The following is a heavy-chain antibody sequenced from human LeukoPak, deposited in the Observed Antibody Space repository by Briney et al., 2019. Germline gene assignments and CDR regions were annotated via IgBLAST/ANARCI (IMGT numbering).Heavy chain of an antibody. J-gene: IGHJ4*02. CDR2: ISNTGSTI. V-gene: IGHV3-48*03. D-gene: IGHD1-26*01. CDR3: ARDNSGAYGD. CDR1: GFTFSSYA. Sequence: GGSLRLSCAASGFTFSSYAMHWVRQAPGKGLEWISCISNTGSTIYYADSVRGRFTISRDNAKNSLYLQMNDLRAEDTAVYYCARDNSGAYGDSGQGTLVTVSS.